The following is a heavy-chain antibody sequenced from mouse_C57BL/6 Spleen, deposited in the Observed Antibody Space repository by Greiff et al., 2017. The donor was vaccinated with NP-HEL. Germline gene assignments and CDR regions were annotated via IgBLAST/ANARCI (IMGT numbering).Heavy chain of an antibody. CDR1: GYTFTDYE. Sequence: QVHVKQSGAELVRPGASVTLSCKASGYTFTDYEMHWVKQTPVHGLEWIGAIDPETGGTAYNQKFKGKAILTADKSSSTAYMELRSLTSEDSAVYYCTRYGTRDGYYEDWYFDVWGTGTTVTVSS. CDR3: TRYGTRDGYYEDWYFDV. V-gene: IGHV1-15*01. J-gene: IGHJ1*03. D-gene: IGHD2-3*01. CDR2: IDPETGGT.